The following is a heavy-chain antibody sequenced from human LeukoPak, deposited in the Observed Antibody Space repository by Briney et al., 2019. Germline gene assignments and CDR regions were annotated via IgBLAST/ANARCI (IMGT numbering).Heavy chain of an antibody. V-gene: IGHV4-39*07. J-gene: IGHJ4*02. CDR2: IYYSGST. CDR1: GGSISSSSYY. D-gene: IGHD3-3*01. Sequence: SETLSLTCTVSGGSISSSSYYWGWIRQPPGKGLEWIGSIYYSGSTYYNPSLKSRVTISVDTSKNQFSLKLSSVTAADTAVYYCARGSTYYDFWSGYETYFDYWGQGTLVTVSS. CDR3: ARGSTYYDFWSGYETYFDY.